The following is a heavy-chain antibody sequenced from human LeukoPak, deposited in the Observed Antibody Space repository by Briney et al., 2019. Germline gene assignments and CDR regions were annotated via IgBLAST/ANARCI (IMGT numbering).Heavy chain of an antibody. CDR3: ARTRSNYGYWFDP. CDR2: IIPIFVTA. CDR1: GGTFSSYA. Sequence: ASVKVSCKASGGTFSSYAISWVRQAPGQGREWMGGIIPIFVTANYAQKFQGRVTITTDESTSTAYMELSSLRSEDTAVYYCARTRSNYGYWFDPWGQGTLVTVSS. D-gene: IGHD4-11*01. J-gene: IGHJ5*02. V-gene: IGHV1-69*05.